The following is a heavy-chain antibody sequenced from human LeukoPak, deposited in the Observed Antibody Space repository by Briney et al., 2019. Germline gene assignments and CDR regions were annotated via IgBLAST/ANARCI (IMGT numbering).Heavy chain of an antibody. CDR1: GFTFSSYG. Sequence: GGSLRLSCAASGFTFSSYGMHWVRQAPGKGLEWVAVISYDGSNKYCADSVKGRFTISRDNSKNTLYLQMNSLRAEDTAVYYCANLDGMDVWGQGTTVTVSS. CDR3: ANLDGMDV. J-gene: IGHJ6*02. CDR2: ISYDGSNK. V-gene: IGHV3-30*18.